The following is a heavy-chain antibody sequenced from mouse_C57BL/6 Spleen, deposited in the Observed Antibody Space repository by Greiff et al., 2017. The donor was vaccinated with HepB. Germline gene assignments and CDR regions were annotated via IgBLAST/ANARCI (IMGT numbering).Heavy chain of an antibody. CDR3: ARRYYGSSWGMDY. D-gene: IGHD1-1*01. CDR2: ISSGSSTI. V-gene: IGHV5-17*01. J-gene: IGHJ4*01. CDR1: GFTFSDYG. Sequence: EVKVVESGGGLVKPGGSLKLSCAASGFTFSDYGMHWVRQAPEKGLEWVAYISSGSSTIYYADTVKGRFTISRDNAKKTLFLQMTSLRSEDTAMYYCARRYYGSSWGMDYWGQGTSVTVSS.